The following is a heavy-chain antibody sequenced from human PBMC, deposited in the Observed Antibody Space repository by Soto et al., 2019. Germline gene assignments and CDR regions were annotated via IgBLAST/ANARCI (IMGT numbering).Heavy chain of an antibody. Sequence: QVQLVQSGAEVKKPGSSVKVSCKASGGTFGSYAICWVRQAPGQGLEWMGGIIPIPGTANYAQKFQGRVTIAADESTSTAYMELSSVRSADTAVYYCARSQGSSTSLEIYYYYYYGMDVWGQGTTVTVSS. CDR1: GGTFGSYA. V-gene: IGHV1-69*01. D-gene: IGHD2-2*01. CDR2: IIPIPGTA. J-gene: IGHJ6*02. CDR3: ARSQGSSTSLEIYYYYYYGMDV.